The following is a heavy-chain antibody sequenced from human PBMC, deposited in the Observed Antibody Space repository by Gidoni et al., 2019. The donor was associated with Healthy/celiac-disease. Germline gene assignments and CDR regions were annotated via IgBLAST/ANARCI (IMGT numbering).Heavy chain of an antibody. CDR3: AREGGVVVAATYYYYYGMDV. D-gene: IGHD2-15*01. CDR1: GFTFSSYS. Sequence: EVQLVESGGGLVQPGGSLRLSCAASGFTFSSYSMNWVRQAPGKGLEWVSYISSSSSTIYYADSVKGRFTISRDNAKNSLYLQMNSLRAEDTAVYYGAREGGVVVAATYYYYYGMDVWGQGTTVTVSS. J-gene: IGHJ6*02. V-gene: IGHV3-48*01. CDR2: ISSSSSTI.